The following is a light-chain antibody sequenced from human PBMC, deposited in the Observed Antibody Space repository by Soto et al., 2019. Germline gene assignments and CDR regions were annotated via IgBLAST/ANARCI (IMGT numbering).Light chain of an antibody. J-gene: IGKJ1*01. CDR1: QSVSSY. Sequence: EIVLPQSPATLSLSPGERATLSCRASQSVSSYLAWYQQTPGQVPRLVIYDASNRATGIPRGFSGSGSGTDFTLTISSLEPEDVGVYYCQQRNSWPRTFGQGTKVEIK. CDR2: DAS. V-gene: IGKV3-11*01. CDR3: QQRNSWPRT.